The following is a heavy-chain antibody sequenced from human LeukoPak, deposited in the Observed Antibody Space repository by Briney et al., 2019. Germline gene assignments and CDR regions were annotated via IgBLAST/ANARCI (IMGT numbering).Heavy chain of an antibody. D-gene: IGHD1-26*01. J-gene: IGHJ3*02. CDR3: ARDFVPGSFEAFDI. Sequence: GGSLRLSCAASGFTFSSYWMHWVRQAPGKGLEWVSSISSSSSYIYYADSVKGRFTISRDNAKNSLYLQMNSLRAEDTAVYYCARDFVPGSFEAFDIWGQGTMVTVSS. CDR2: ISSSSSYI. CDR1: GFTFSSYW. V-gene: IGHV3-21*01.